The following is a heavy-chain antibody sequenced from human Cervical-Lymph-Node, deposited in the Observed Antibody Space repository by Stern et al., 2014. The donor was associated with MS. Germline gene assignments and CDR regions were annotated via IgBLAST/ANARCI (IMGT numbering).Heavy chain of an antibody. CDR3: ARDVRILERRALDAFDI. CDR1: GFTFSSYA. J-gene: IGHJ3*02. D-gene: IGHD1-1*01. V-gene: IGHV3-30*01. Sequence: VQLVESGGGVVQPGRSLRLSCAASGFTFSSYAMPWVRPAPGKGLEWVAVISSDGSNKYYADSVKGRFTISRDNSKNTLYLQMNSLRAEDTAVYYCARDVRILERRALDAFDIWGQGTMVTVSS. CDR2: ISSDGSNK.